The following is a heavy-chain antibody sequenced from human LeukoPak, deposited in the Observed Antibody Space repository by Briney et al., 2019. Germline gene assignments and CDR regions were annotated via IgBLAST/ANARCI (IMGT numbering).Heavy chain of an antibody. Sequence: GGSLRLSCAASGFTFSSYGMSWVRQTPGRGLEWVSAIIGSGGTTYYADSMKGRFTISRDNSKNTLYLQMNSLRAEDTAVYYCAELGITMIGGVWGKGTTVTISS. V-gene: IGHV3-23*01. CDR3: AELGITMIGGV. J-gene: IGHJ6*04. CDR1: GFTFSSYG. D-gene: IGHD3-10*02. CDR2: IIGSGGTT.